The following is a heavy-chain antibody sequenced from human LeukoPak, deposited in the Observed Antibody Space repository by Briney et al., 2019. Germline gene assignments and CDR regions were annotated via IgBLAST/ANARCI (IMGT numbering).Heavy chain of an antibody. CDR1: GFTVSTNY. J-gene: IGHJ4*02. V-gene: IGHV3-53*01. Sequence: PGGSLRLSCAASGFTVSTNYMTWVRQAPGKGLKWVSVIYSGGDTYYADSVKGRFTISRESSKNTLFLQMNSLRAEDTAVYFCATGGGYYYSHWGQGTLVTVSS. CDR2: IYSGGDT. CDR3: ATGGGYYYSH. D-gene: IGHD2-21*01.